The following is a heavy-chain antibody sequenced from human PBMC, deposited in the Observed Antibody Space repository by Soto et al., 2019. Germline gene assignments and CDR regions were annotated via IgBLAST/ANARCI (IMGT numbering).Heavy chain of an antibody. V-gene: IGHV3-30*01. CDR3: ARDAVPSYCDY. CDR2: ISFDGSNK. J-gene: IGHJ4*02. CDR1: GFTFTSYA. Sequence: QVQLVESGGGVVQPGRSLRLSCAASGFTFTSYAMHWVRQAPGRGLEWVAFISFDGSNKYYADSVKGRFTISRDNSKNTLYLQMNSLRAEDTAVYYFARDAVPSYCDYWGQGTLVTVSS.